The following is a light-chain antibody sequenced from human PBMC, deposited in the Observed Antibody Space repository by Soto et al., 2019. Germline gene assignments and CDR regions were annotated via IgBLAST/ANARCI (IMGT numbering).Light chain of an antibody. CDR3: QQGHSVPRT. V-gene: IGKV1-39*01. Sequence: DIQMTQSPSSLSASVGDRVTITCRASQTIGRNLKWYQQKAGKAPNLLIYTASSLHGGGPSRFRSSGSGTHFTRTISSLHPEDFGIFYCQQGHSVPRTFGQGTKVEMK. CDR2: TAS. CDR1: QTIGRN. J-gene: IGKJ2*01.